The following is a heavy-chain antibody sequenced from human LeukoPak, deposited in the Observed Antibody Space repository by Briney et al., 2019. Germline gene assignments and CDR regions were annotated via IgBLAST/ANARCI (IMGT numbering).Heavy chain of an antibody. V-gene: IGHV4-34*01. CDR1: GGSFSGYY. D-gene: IGHD3-9*01. CDR3: ASQSIDILTGYDSNYYYYYMDV. J-gene: IGHJ6*03. CDR2: IYYSGST. Sequence: PSETLSLTCAVYGGSFSGYYWSWIRQPPGKGLEWIGSIYYSGSTYYNPSLKSRVTISVDTSKNQFSLKLSSVTAADTAVYYCASQSIDILTGYDSNYYYYYMDVWGKGTTVTISS.